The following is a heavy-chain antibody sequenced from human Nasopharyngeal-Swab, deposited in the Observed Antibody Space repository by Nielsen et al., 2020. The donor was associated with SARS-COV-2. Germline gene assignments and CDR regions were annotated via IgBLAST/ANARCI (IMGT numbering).Heavy chain of an antibody. CDR3: ASDRRSGTSSLRFDC. V-gene: IGHV6-1*01. CDR1: GDSVSSNSAT. D-gene: IGHD6-6*01. J-gene: IGHJ4*02. Sequence: SQTLLLTCAISGDSVSSNSATWNWIRQSPSRGLEWLGRTYCRSTWYNDYAVSVKSRITINSDTSKNQFSLQLNSVTPEDTAVYYCASDRRSGTSSLRFDCWGQGILVTVSS. CDR2: TYCRSTWYN.